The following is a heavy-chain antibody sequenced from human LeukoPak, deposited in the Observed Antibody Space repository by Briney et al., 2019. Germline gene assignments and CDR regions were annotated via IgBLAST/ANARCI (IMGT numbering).Heavy chain of an antibody. CDR3: AKWGDYDVLTGYYVSDF. V-gene: IGHV3-23*01. CDR1: GFIFSNYA. D-gene: IGHD3-9*01. J-gene: IGHJ4*02. CDR2: ISGRSGST. Sequence: QTGGSLRLSCAASGFIFSNYAMYWVRQAPGKGLGWVSAISGRSGSTYYADSVKGRFTISRDSSKNTLYLQMNSLRADDTAVYYCAKWGDYDVLTGYYVSDFWGQGTLVTVSS.